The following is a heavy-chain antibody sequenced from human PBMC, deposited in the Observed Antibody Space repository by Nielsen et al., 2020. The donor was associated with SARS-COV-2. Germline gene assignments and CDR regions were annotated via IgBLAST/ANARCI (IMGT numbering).Heavy chain of an antibody. J-gene: IGHJ6*03. Sequence: WIRQSPSRGLEWLGRTYYRSKWYNDYAVSVKSRITINPDTSKNQFSLHLNSVTPEDTAVYYCARARGAYGDYYYYYTDVWGKGTTVTVS. CDR3: ARARGAYGDYYYYYTDV. CDR2: TYYRSKWYN. D-gene: IGHD4-17*01. V-gene: IGHV6-1*01.